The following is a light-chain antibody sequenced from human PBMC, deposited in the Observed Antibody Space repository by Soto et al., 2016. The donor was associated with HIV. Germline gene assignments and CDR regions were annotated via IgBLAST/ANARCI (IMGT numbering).Light chain of an antibody. V-gene: IGLV3-21*03. Sequence: YVLTQSPSLSVAPGRTVKITCGGHNVENRRVHWYQQKAGQAPVLVVHDDSERPSGIPDRFSGSKSENTATLTINRVEAGDEADYYCQVWDSDTDYVIFGGGTKVTVL. CDR1: NVENRR. J-gene: IGLJ2*01. CDR3: QVWDSDTDYVI. CDR2: DDS.